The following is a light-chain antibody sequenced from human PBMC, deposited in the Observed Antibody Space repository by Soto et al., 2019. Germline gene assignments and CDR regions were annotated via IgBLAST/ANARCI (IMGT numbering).Light chain of an antibody. CDR3: QPHTNWPPWT. CDR2: GAS. Sequence: EIVMTQSPATLSVSPGERATLSCRASQSVSSNLAWYQQKPGQAPRLLMYGASTRATGIPDTLSGSGSGTEFTLDISSLQSEDVAVYYSQPHTNWPPWTFGQGTKVEI. J-gene: IGKJ1*01. V-gene: IGKV3-15*01. CDR1: QSVSSN.